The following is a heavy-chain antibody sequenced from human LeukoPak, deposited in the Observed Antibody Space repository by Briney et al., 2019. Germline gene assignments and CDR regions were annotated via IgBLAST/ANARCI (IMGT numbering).Heavy chain of an antibody. V-gene: IGHV3-21*01. J-gene: IGHJ3*02. D-gene: IGHD1-26*01. CDR2: ISSSSSYI. CDR3: ARDRDSGSPHDAFDI. Sequence: GGSLRLSCAASGFTFSSYSMNWVRQAPGKGPEWVSSISSSSSYIYYADSVKGRFTISRDNAKNSLYLQVNSLRAEDTAVYYCARDRDSGSPHDAFDICGQGTMVTVSS. CDR1: GFTFSSYS.